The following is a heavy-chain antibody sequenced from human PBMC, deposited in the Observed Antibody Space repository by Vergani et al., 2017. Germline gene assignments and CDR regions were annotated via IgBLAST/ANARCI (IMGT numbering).Heavy chain of an antibody. CDR2: ISGSGGST. CDR1: GFTFSSYA. Sequence: EVKLLESGGGLVQPGGSLRLSCAASGFTFSSYAMSWVRQAPGKGLEWVSAISGSGGSTYYADSVKGRSTISRDNSKNTLYLQMNSLRAEDTAVYYCAKNSGSYYYYYGMDVWGQGTTVTVSS. V-gene: IGHV3-23*01. D-gene: IGHD1-26*01. J-gene: IGHJ6*02. CDR3: AKNSGSYYYYYGMDV.